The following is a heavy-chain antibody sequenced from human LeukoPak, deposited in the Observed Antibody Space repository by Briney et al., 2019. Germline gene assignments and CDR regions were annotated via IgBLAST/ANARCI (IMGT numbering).Heavy chain of an antibody. J-gene: IGHJ4*02. CDR1: GFTFSDYS. Sequence: PGGSLRLSCAASGFTFSDYSMKWVRQAPGKGLEWVSTISGSGGSTYYADSVKGRFTISRDNSKNTLYLQMNSLRAEDTAVYYCASSVVAATGYFDYWGQGTLVTVSS. CDR2: ISGSGGST. CDR3: ASSVVAATGYFDY. D-gene: IGHD2-15*01. V-gene: IGHV3-23*01.